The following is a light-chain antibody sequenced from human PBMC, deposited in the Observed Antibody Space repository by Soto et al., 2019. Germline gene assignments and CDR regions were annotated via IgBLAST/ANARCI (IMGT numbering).Light chain of an antibody. CDR2: KVS. V-gene: IGKV2-30*01. CDR1: QSLVSSDGNTY. CDR3: MQGTHWPWT. J-gene: IGKJ1*01. Sequence: DVVMTQSPLSLPVTLGQPASISCRSSQSLVSSDGNTYLIWFQQRPGQSPRRLIYKVSNRDSGVPDRFSGSGSGTDFTLGISRVEAEDVGVYYCMQGTHWPWTFGQGTKVEIK.